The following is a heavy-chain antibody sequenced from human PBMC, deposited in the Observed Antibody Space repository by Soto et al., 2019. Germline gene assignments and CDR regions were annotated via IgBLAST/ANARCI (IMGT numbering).Heavy chain of an antibody. CDR3: ARQAYHFDGKSFGY. V-gene: IGHV5-51*01. J-gene: IGHJ4*02. D-gene: IGHD3-9*01. CDR1: GYSFTNYW. CDR2: IYPVDSNT. Sequence: GESLKISCKASGYSFTNYWIGWVRQMSGKGLEWMGVIYPVDSNTKFSPSFQGQVTMSVDNSISTAYLQRISLKASDTAMYYCARQAYHFDGKSFGYWGQGTLVTVSS.